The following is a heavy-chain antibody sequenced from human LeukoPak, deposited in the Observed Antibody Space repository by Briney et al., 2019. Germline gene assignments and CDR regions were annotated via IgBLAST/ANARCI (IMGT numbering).Heavy chain of an antibody. J-gene: IGHJ6*02. CDR1: GYTFTSYY. CDR3: ARAPRRRGYYYYGMDV. V-gene: IGHV1-46*01. CDR2: INPSGGST. D-gene: IGHD3-10*01. Sequence: ASVKVSCKASGYTFTSYYMHWVRQAPGQGLEWMGIINPSGGSTSYAQKFQGRVTMTRDTSTSTVYMELSSLRSEDTAVYYCARAPRRRGYYYYGMDVGGQGTRVTVP.